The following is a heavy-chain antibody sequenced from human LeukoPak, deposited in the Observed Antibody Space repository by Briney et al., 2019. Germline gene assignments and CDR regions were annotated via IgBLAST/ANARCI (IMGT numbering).Heavy chain of an antibody. J-gene: IGHJ4*02. CDR1: GGSISNYY. D-gene: IGHD2-2*01. CDR2: VSYSGSA. Sequence: SETLSLICAVSGGSISNYYWSWIRQPPGKGLEWIGYVSYSGSAKYNPSLRSRVTISVDTSKIQYSLKLSSVTAADTAVYYCARSLATYQGVFDYWGQGTLVTVSS. V-gene: IGHV4-59*08. CDR3: ARSLATYQGVFDY.